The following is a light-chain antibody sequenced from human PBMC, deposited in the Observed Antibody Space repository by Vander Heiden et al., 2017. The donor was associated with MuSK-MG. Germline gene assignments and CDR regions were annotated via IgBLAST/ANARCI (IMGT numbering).Light chain of an antibody. Sequence: EIVMTQSPATLSASPGGSATLSCRASQTINRYLAWYQQKPGKAPRLLIYDASIRATGIPDRFSGSGSGTEFTLIISSLQSEDFAIYYCQQYNSWPPGGFFGPGTNVDIK. CDR3: QQYNSWPPGGF. J-gene: IGKJ3*01. CDR2: DAS. CDR1: QTINRY. V-gene: IGKV3D-15*01.